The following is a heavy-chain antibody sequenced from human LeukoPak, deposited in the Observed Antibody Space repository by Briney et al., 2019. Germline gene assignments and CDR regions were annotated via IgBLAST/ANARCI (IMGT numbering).Heavy chain of an antibody. CDR1: GFSSGNAW. J-gene: IGHJ4*02. D-gene: IGHD3-22*01. CDR2: ITSKADGATR. V-gene: IGHV3-15*01. CDR3: DTPERYYDDTSDFYGSPY. Sequence: PGGSLRLACIPSGFSSGNAWVGWVRQVPGNVLEWVGRITSKADGATRDYATAVKGRFTISRDDSTNKLYLQMNSLKAEDTAVYYCDTPERYYDDTSDFYGSPYWGQGTLVTVSS.